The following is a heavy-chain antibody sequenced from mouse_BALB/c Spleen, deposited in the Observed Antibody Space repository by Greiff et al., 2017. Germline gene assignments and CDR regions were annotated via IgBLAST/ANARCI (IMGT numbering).Heavy chain of an antibody. CDR3: ARGHDGYYFDY. CDR2: ISSGGST. V-gene: IGHV5-6-5*01. CDR1: GFTFSSYA. D-gene: IGHD2-3*01. Sequence: EVQGVESGGGLVKPGGSLKLSCAASGFTFSSYAMSWVRQTPEKRLEWVASISSGGSTYYPDSVKGRFTISRDNARNILYLQMSSLRSEDTAMYYCARGHDGYYFDYWGQGTTLTVSS. J-gene: IGHJ2*01.